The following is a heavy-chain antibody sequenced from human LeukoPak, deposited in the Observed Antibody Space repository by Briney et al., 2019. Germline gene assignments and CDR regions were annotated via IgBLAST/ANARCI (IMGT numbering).Heavy chain of an antibody. CDR2: IRYDGSDK. J-gene: IGHJ4*02. D-gene: IGHD1-26*01. CDR3: AKDLHPMVGAKIFDY. CDR1: GFTFSSYG. Sequence: PGGSLRLSCAASGFTFSSYGMHWVRQAPGKGLEWVAFIRYDGSDKYYADSVKGRFTISRDNSKNTLFLQMNSLRAEDTAVYYCAKDLHPMVGAKIFDYWGQGTLVTVSS. V-gene: IGHV3-30*02.